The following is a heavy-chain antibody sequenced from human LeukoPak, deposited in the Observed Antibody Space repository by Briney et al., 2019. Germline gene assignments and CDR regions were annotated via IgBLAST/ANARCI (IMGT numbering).Heavy chain of an antibody. CDR1: GFTFSSYW. V-gene: IGHV3-7*01. CDR2: IKQDKSEK. D-gene: IGHD4-11*01. J-gene: IGHJ6*03. Sequence: GGSLRLSCAASGFTFSSYWMSWVRQAPGKGLEWVANIKQDKSEKYYLDSVKGRFTIFRDNAKNLLYLQMNSLRAEDTAVYYRARVEETLTTAAIIRKYDYNYYYMDVWGKGTTVTVSS. CDR3: ARVEETLTTAAIIRKYDYNYYYMDV.